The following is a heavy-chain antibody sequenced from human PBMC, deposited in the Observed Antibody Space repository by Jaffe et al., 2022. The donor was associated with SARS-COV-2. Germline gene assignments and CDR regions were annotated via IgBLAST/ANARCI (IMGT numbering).Heavy chain of an antibody. CDR2: INTDNGNT. V-gene: IGHV1-3*04. J-gene: IGHJ4*02. Sequence: QVQLVQSGAEVKKPGASVKVSCKASGYTFNKYAIHWVRQAPGQGLEWMGWINTDNGNTKYSQKFQGRVTITRDKSASTAYMELTSLRSEDTTVYYCARGYGDDSFFDYWGQGTLVTVSS. CDR1: GYTFNKYA. CDR3: ARGYGDDSFFDY. D-gene: IGHD4-17*01.